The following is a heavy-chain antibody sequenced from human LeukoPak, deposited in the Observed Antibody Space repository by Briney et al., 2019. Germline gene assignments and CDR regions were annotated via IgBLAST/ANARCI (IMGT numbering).Heavy chain of an antibody. D-gene: IGHD2/OR15-2a*01. J-gene: IGHJ6*02. Sequence: GASVKVSCKASGYTFTSFGISWVRQAPGQGLEWTGWIGAYNGNTNYAQKFQGRVTMTTDTSTSTAYMELRSLRSDDTAVYYCAREKNYGMDVWGQGTTVPVSS. CDR1: GYTFTSFG. V-gene: IGHV1-18*01. CDR3: AREKNYGMDV. CDR2: IGAYNGNT.